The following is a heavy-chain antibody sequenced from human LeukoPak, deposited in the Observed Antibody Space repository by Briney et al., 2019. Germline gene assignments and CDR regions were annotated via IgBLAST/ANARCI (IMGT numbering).Heavy chain of an antibody. CDR3: ARASVGDTGALYYFDY. D-gene: IGHD3-16*01. CDR1: GFTFDDYG. Sequence: PGGSLRLSCAASGFTFDDYGMSWVRQAPGKGLEWVSGINWNGGSTGYADSVKGRFTISRDNAKNSLYLQMNSLRAEDTAVYYCARASVGDTGALYYFDYWGQGTLVTVSS. V-gene: IGHV3-20*04. CDR2: INWNGGST. J-gene: IGHJ4*02.